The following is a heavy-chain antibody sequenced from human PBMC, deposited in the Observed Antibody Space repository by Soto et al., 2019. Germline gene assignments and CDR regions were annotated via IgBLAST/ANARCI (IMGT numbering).Heavy chain of an antibody. V-gene: IGHV4-34*01. CDR3: ASEGDYGENDY. D-gene: IGHD4-17*01. CDR1: GGSFSGYY. J-gene: IGHJ4*02. Sequence: QVPLQQWGAGLLKPSETLSLTCAVYGGSFSGYYWSWIRQPPGKGLEWIGEINHSGSTNYNPSLKSRVTISVDTSKNQFSLKLSSVTAADTAVYYCASEGDYGENDYWGQGTLVTVSS. CDR2: INHSGST.